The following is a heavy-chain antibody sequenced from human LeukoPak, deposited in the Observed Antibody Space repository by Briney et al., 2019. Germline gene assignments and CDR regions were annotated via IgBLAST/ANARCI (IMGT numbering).Heavy chain of an antibody. CDR3: ARTIVAAAAFDY. V-gene: IGHV4-30-4*08. J-gene: IGHJ4*02. CDR2: IYHSGST. Sequence: PSETLSLTCTVPGGSISSGDYCLSWIRQRPGKGLEWIGNIYHSGSTYYNPSLKSRLTVSVDTSKNHFSLNLSSVTAADTAVYFLARTIVAAAAFDYWGQGTLVTVSS. D-gene: IGHD6-13*01. CDR1: GGSISSGDYC.